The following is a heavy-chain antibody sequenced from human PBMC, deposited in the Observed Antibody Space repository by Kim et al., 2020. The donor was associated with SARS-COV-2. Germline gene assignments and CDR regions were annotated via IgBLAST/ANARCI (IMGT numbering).Heavy chain of an antibody. CDR1: GFTFSSYA. Sequence: LTLTCAASGFTFSSYAMSWVRQAPGKGLEWVSAISGSGGSTYYADSVKGRFTISRDNSKNTLYLQMNSLRAEDTAVYYCAKVITSLAYYYDSSGPNWFDPWGQGTLVTVSS. V-gene: IGHV3-23*01. J-gene: IGHJ5*02. D-gene: IGHD3-22*01. CDR3: AKVITSLAYYYDSSGPNWFDP. CDR2: ISGSGGST.